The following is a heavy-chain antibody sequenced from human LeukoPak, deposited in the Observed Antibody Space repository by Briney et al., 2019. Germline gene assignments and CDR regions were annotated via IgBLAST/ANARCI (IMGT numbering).Heavy chain of an antibody. D-gene: IGHD3-22*01. CDR3: ARHSGYDSSGYRINWFDP. CDR2: IYYSGST. J-gene: IGHJ5*02. CDR1: GGSFSGYY. Sequence: SSEPLSLTCAVYGGSFSGYYWSWIRQPPGKGLEWIGYIYYSGSTNYNPSLKSRVTISVDTSKNQFSLKLSSVTAADTAVYYCARHSGYDSSGYRINWFDPWGQGTLVTVSS. V-gene: IGHV4-59*08.